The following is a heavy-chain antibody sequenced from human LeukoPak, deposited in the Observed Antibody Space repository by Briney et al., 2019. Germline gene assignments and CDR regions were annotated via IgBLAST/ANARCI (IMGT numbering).Heavy chain of an antibody. CDR1: GGSVSGYN. J-gene: IGHJ4*02. CDR2: IFYSGTVNY. D-gene: IGHD6-19*01. V-gene: IGHV4-59*02. CDR3: ARETGSPVAVAGFFDH. Sequence: SETLSLTRTVSGGSVSGYNWCWIRQPPGKGLEWIGYIFYSGTVNYNYNPSLKSRGSISADTSKNQFSMRLSSVTAADTAVYYCARETGSPVAVAGFFDHWGQGTLVTVSS.